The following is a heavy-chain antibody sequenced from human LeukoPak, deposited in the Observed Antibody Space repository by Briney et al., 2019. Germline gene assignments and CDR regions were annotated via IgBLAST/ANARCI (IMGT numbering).Heavy chain of an antibody. D-gene: IGHD3-3*01. CDR1: GGSFSGYY. V-gene: IGHV4-34*01. CDR2: INHSGST. CDR3: ARRTSLRFLEWPYGMDV. J-gene: IGHJ6*02. Sequence: SETLSLTCVVFGGSFSGYYWNWVRQPPGKGPEWIGEINHSGSTNYNPSLKSRVTISVDTSKNQFSLKLSSVTAADTAVYYCARRTSLRFLEWPYGMDVWGQGTTVTVSS.